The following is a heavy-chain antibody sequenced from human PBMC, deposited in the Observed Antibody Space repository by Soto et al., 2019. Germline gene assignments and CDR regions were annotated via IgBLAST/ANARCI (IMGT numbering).Heavy chain of an antibody. CDR2: ISYDGSNK. V-gene: IGHV3-30-3*01. D-gene: IGHD3-16*01. J-gene: IGHJ4*02. Sequence: GGSLRLSCAASGFTFSSYAMHWVRQAPGKGLEWVAVISYDGSNKYYADSVKGRFTISRDNSKNTLYLQMNSLRAEDTAVYYCARDRLPRWGGSMGYWGQGTLVTVSS. CDR1: GFTFSSYA. CDR3: ARDRLPRWGGSMGY.